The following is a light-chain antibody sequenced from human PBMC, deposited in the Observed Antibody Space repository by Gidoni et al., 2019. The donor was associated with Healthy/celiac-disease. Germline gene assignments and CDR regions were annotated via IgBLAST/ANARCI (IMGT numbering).Light chain of an antibody. Sequence: EIVLTQPPATLSLSPGERATPSGRASQRVSSYLAWYQQKPGQAPRLLIYDASNRATGIPARFSGSGSGTDFTLTISSLEPEDFAVYYCQQRSNWPPWTFGQGTKVEIK. CDR1: QRVSSY. J-gene: IGKJ1*01. CDR2: DAS. V-gene: IGKV3-11*01. CDR3: QQRSNWPPWT.